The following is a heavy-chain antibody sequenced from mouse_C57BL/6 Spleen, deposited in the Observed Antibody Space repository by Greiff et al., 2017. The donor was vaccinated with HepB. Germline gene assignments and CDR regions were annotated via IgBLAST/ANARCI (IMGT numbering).Heavy chain of an antibody. CDR1: GYTFTDYE. CDR3: TGYDFTTVPAVY. V-gene: IGHV1-15*01. D-gene: IGHD1-1*01. CDR2: IDPETGGT. Sequence: VQLQQSGAELVRPGASVTLSCKASGYTFTDYEMHWVKQTPVHGLEWIGAIDPETGGTAYNQKFKGKAILTADKSSSTAYMELRSLTSEDSAVYYCTGYDFTTVPAVYWGQGTLVTVSA. J-gene: IGHJ3*01.